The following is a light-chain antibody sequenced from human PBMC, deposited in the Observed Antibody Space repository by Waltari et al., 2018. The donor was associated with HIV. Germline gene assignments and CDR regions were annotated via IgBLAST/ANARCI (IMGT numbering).Light chain of an antibody. CDR3: AAWGDSLSNVV. V-gene: IGLV2-8*01. CDR1: SSDVGGYDY. CDR2: EVN. J-gene: IGLJ2*01. Sequence: QSALTQPPSASGSPGQSVPISCTGTSSDVGGYDYVSWYQQHPGKAPKLIIYEVNKRPSGVPDRFSGSKSGNTASLTVSGLQSEDEADYYCAAWGDSLSNVVFGGGTKLTVL.